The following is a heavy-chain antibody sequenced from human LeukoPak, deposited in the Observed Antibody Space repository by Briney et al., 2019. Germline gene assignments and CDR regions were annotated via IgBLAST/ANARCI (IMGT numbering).Heavy chain of an antibody. V-gene: IGHV1-8*01. J-gene: IGHJ3*02. CDR1: GYIFTSYD. CDR3: ARELLLWFGEPPDAFDI. Sequence: ASVKVSCKASGYIFTSYDINWVRQATGQGLEWMGWMNPNSGNTGSAQKFQGRITMTRNTSINTAYMELSSLRSEDTAVYYCARELLLWFGEPPDAFDIWGQGTMVTVSS. CDR2: MNPNSGNT. D-gene: IGHD3-10*01.